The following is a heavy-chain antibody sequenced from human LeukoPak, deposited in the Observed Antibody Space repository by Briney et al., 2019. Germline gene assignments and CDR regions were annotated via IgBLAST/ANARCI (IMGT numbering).Heavy chain of an antibody. D-gene: IGHD3-10*01. CDR3: ARAMVRGVITAPFDY. CDR1: GFTFSNYG. V-gene: IGHV3-30*19. Sequence: GRSLRLSCAASGFTFSNYGMHWVRQAPGKGLEWVAVISYDGSNKYYADSVKGRFTISRDNSKNTLYLQMNSLRAEDTAVYCCARAMVRGVITAPFDYWGQGTLVTVSS. CDR2: ISYDGSNK. J-gene: IGHJ4*02.